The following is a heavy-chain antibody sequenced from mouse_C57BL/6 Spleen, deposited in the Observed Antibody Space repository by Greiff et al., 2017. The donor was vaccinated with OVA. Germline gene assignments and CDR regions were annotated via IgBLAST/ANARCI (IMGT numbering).Heavy chain of an antibody. CDR3: ARNDLGRGYCDV. CDR2: IWSGGST. D-gene: IGHD4-1*01. J-gene: IGHJ1*03. V-gene: IGHV2-2*01. CDR1: GFSLTSYG. Sequence: VQGVESGPGLVQPSQSLSITCTVSGFSLTSYGVHWVRQSPGKGLAWLGVIWSGGSTAYNAAFISRLSISKDNSKSKVFFEMNSLQADDTAINYCARNDLGRGYCDVWGTGTTVTVSS.